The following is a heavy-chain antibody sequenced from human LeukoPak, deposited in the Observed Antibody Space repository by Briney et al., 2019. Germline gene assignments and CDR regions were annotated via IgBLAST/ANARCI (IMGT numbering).Heavy chain of an antibody. Sequence: GGSLRLSCAASGCTFSSYWMSWVRQAPGKGLEWVANIKQDGSEKYYVDSVKGRFTISRDNAKNSLYLQMNSLRAEDTAVYYCATETKASDYYDSSGYFNYWGQGTLVTVSS. CDR3: ATETKASDYYDSSGYFNY. J-gene: IGHJ4*02. V-gene: IGHV3-7*04. CDR2: IKQDGSEK. CDR1: GCTFSSYW. D-gene: IGHD3-22*01.